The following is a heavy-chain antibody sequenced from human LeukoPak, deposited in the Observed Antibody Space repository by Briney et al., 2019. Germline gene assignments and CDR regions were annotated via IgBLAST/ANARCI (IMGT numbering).Heavy chain of an antibody. CDR1: GFTFGNYA. CDR2: ISGTGAGA. CDR3: AKHVRTNVWFFDL. V-gene: IGHV3-23*01. D-gene: IGHD3-9*01. Sequence: PGGSLRLSCAASGFTFGNYALSWVRQAPGKGLEWVSLISGTGAGADYADSVKGRFTISRDNSKNTLSLQMNSLKAVDTAVYYCAKHVRTNVWFFDLWGQGTLVTVSS. J-gene: IGHJ4*02.